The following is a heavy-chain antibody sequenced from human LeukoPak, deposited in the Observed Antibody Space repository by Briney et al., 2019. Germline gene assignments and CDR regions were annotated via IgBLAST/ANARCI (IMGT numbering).Heavy chain of an antibody. V-gene: IGHV3-53*01. J-gene: IGHJ4*02. Sequence: GGSLRLSCAASGFTVSSNYLSWVRQAPGKGLEWVSVIYSGGSTYYADSVKGRFTISRDNSKNTLYLQMNSLRAEDTAVYYCATGACGGDCYSGNTFDYWGQGTLVTVSS. CDR3: ATGACGGDCYSGNTFDY. CDR1: GFTVSSNY. CDR2: IYSGGST. D-gene: IGHD2-21*02.